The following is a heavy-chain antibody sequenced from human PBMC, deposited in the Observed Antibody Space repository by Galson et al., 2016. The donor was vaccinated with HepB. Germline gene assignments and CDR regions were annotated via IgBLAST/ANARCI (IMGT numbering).Heavy chain of an antibody. J-gene: IGHJ4*02. V-gene: IGHV4-31*03. CDR2: TYYSGST. D-gene: IGHD6-19*01. Sequence: TLSLTCTVSGGSISNGGYYWSWIRQHPGKGLEWIGYTYYSGSTYYNPSLKSRVNISVDTSKDQFSLKLSSVTAADTAVYYRARIRGWLGVYHFDYWGQGTLVTVSS. CDR3: ARIRGWLGVYHFDY. CDR1: GGSISNGGYY.